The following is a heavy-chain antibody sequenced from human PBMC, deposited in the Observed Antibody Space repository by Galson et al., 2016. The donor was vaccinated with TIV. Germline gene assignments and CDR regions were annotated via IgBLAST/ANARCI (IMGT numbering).Heavy chain of an antibody. Sequence: SLRLSCAASGFNVRFYVMSWVRQAPGKGLEWISGISLTGSTAYYADSVRGRFTISRDNARYTVHLQMNSLRAEDTAVYYCAKPEGDGDYSLGAAFDFWGQGTMVSVSS. CDR3: AKPEGDGDYSLGAAFDF. CDR1: GFNVRFYV. V-gene: IGHV3-23*01. CDR2: ISLTGSTA. J-gene: IGHJ3*01. D-gene: IGHD4-17*01.